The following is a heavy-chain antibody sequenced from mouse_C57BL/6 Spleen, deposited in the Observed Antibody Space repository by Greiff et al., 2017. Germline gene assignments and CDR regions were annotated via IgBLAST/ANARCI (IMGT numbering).Heavy chain of an antibody. CDR2: ISDGGSYT. Sequence: EVQLQESGGGLVKPGGSLKLSCAASGFTFSSYAMSWVRQTPEKRLEWVATISDGGSYTYYPDNVKGRFTISRDNAKNNLYLQMSHLKSEDTAMYYCAREGWDVNAMDYWGQGTSVTVSS. CDR3: AREGWDVNAMDY. CDR1: GFTFSSYA. J-gene: IGHJ4*01. D-gene: IGHD4-1*01. V-gene: IGHV5-4*01.